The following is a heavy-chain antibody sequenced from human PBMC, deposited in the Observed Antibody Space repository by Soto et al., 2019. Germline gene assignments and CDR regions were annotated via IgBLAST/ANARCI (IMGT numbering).Heavy chain of an antibody. CDR1: GGTFSSYA. V-gene: IGHV1-69*13. CDR2: IIPIFGTA. CDR3: ARTGPHYYDSTPH. J-gene: IGHJ1*01. D-gene: IGHD3-22*01. Sequence: GASVKVSCKASGGTFSSYAISWVRQAPGQGLEWMGGIIPIFGTANYAQKFQGRVTITADESTSTAYMELSSLRSEDTAVYYCARTGPHYYDSTPHWGQGTLVTVSS.